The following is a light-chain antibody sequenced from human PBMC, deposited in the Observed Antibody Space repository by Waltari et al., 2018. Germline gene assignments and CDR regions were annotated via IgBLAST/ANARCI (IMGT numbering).Light chain of an antibody. CDR3: MQTLQSRT. V-gene: IGKV2-28*01. Sequence: DIVMTQSPLSLHVTPGELASISCRSSQSLLHSNGYTSLSWYLQKSVQSPQLLIYFVSNRASGVPDRFSGSGSGTDFTLKISRVEADDVGVYYCMQTLQSRTLGQGTKVEI. CDR1: QSLLHSNGYTS. J-gene: IGKJ1*01. CDR2: FVS.